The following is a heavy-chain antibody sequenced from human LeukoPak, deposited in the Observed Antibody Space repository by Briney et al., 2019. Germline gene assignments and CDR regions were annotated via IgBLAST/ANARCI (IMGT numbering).Heavy chain of an antibody. CDR2: IWYDGSNK. Sequence: PGGSLRLSRAASGFTFRNNGMHWVRQAPGKGLEWVAVIWYDGSNKYYADSVEGRFSISRDNSKDTLFLQMNSLRPEDTAVYYCARWGPSKTPDYWGQGTLVTVSS. V-gene: IGHV3-33*01. J-gene: IGHJ4*02. D-gene: IGHD2-2*01. CDR3: ARWGPSKTPDY. CDR1: GFTFRNNG.